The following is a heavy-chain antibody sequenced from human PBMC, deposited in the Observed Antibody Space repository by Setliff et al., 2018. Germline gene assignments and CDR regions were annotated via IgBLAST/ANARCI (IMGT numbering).Heavy chain of an antibody. J-gene: IGHJ4*02. V-gene: IGHV1-69-2*01. Sequence: ASVKVSCKASGYTFTDYYMHWVQQAPGKGLEWMGRVDPEDGHTKYAEKFQGRITISADMSVDIAHMELGSLTSEDTAVYYCTTGLRHGVPYFDLWGQGTLVTVSS. CDR3: TTGLRHGVPYFDL. CDR1: GYTFTDYY. D-gene: IGHD3-10*01. CDR2: VDPEDGHT.